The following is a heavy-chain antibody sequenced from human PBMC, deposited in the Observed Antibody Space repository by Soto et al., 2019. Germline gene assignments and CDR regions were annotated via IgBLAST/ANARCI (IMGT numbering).Heavy chain of an antibody. D-gene: IGHD2-2*01. J-gene: IGHJ6*02. CDR3: AKDPPWTVGPLAMDV. CDR2: CSGSGGTI. Sequence: EVQLLESGGGLVQAGGSLRLSCVASGFTFSTHAMRWVRQVPGKGLEWVSTCSGSGGTIYYGGAVKGRFTISRDDPKNTLYLDMNSLRVEDTAVYYCAKDPPWTVGPLAMDVWGQGTTVTVSS. CDR1: GFTFSTHA. V-gene: IGHV3-23*01.